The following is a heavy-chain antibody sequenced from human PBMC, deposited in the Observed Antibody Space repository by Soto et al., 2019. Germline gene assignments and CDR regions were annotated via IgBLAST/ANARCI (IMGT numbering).Heavy chain of an antibody. J-gene: IGHJ5*02. CDR2: ISGSGGST. CDR1: GFTFSSYA. CDR3: AKSVAFWILRTGFWFDP. Sequence: GGSLRLSCAASGFTFSSYAMSGVRQAPGKGLEWVSAISGSGGSTYYADSVKGRFTISRDNSKNTLYLQMNSLRAEDTAVYYCAKSVAFWILRTGFWFDPWGQGTLVTVSS. D-gene: IGHD2-2*03. V-gene: IGHV3-23*01.